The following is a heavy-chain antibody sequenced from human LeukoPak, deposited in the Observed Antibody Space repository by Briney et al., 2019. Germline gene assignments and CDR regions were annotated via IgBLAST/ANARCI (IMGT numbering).Heavy chain of an antibody. D-gene: IGHD3-10*02. J-gene: IGHJ6*02. V-gene: IGHV1-46*01. CDR2: INPSGGST. CDR3: ATDVRGAGGGMDV. CDR1: GYTFTSYY. Sequence: ASVKVSCTASGYTFTSYYMHWVRQAPGQGLEWMGIINPSGGSTSYAQKFQGRVTMTEDTSTDTAYMELSSLRSEDTAVYYCATDVRGAGGGMDVWGQGTTVTVSS.